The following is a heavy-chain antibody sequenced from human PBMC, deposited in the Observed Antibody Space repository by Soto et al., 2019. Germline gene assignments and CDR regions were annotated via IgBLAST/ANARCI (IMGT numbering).Heavy chain of an antibody. D-gene: IGHD1-26*01. CDR3: ARFPGGNNYGFVH. V-gene: IGHV4-39*01. J-gene: IGHJ4*02. CDR1: GGSLSSSGYY. Sequence: SETLSLTCTVSGGSLSSSGYYWGWIRQPAGKGLEWIGSIYYSGSTYYNPSLNSRPTISIDTSTNQFSLRLSSVTAADTAVYFCARFPGGNNYGFVHWGLGTLVTVSS. CDR2: IYYSGST.